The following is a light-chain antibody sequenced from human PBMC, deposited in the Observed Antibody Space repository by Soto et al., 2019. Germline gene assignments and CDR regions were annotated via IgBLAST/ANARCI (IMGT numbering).Light chain of an antibody. CDR2: DVS. CDR1: SSDVGGYNY. V-gene: IGLV2-14*01. CDR3: SPYTSSSTHV. J-gene: IGLJ1*01. Sequence: QSALTQPASVSASPGQSITISCTGTSSDVGGYNYVSWYQQHPGKAPKLMIYDVSNRPSGVSDRFSGSKSGNTASLTISGLQAEDEADYYCSPYTSSSTHVFGTGTKVTVL.